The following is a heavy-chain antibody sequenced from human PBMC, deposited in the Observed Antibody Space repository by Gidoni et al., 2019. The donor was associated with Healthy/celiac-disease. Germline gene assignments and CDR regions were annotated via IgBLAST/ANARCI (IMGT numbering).Heavy chain of an antibody. J-gene: IGHJ5*02. D-gene: IGHD2-15*01. CDR2: IKQDGSEK. CDR1: VFPFSTYW. CDR3: ARDAYCSGGSCYLSFWFDP. V-gene: IGHV3-7*01. Sequence: EVHLVESGGGLVQPGGSLRLSCAASVFPFSTYWIGWVRQAPGKGLEWVANIKQDGSEKYYVDAVKGRFTISRDNAKNSLYLQMNSLRAEDTAVYYCARDAYCSGGSCYLSFWFDPWGQGTLVTVSS.